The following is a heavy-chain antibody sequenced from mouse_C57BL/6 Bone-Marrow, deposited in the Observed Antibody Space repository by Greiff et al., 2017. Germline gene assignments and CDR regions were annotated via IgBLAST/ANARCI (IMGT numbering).Heavy chain of an antibody. CDR3: ARKDDYDRAYAMDY. Sequence: QVQLQQSGAELVKPGASVKISCKASGYAFSSYWMNWVKQRPGKGLEWIGQIYPGDGETNYNGKFKGKATLTADKSSSTAYMQLSSLTSEDSAVYVCARKDDYDRAYAMDYWGQGTSVTVSA. V-gene: IGHV1-80*01. D-gene: IGHD2-4*01. CDR2: IYPGDGET. CDR1: GYAFSSYW. J-gene: IGHJ4*01.